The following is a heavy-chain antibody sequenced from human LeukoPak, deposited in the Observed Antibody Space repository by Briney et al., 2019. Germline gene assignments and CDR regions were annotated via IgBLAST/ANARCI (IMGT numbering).Heavy chain of an antibody. V-gene: IGHV4-34*01. D-gene: IGHD2-15*01. J-gene: IGHJ4*02. CDR1: GGSFSGYY. Sequence: SETLSLTCAVYGGSFSGYYWSWIRQPPGKGLEWIGEINHSGSTNYNPSLKSRVTISVDTSKNQFSLKLSSVTAADTAVYYCATVPVYCSGGSCYFDYWGQGTLVTVSS. CDR2: INHSGST. CDR3: ATVPVYCSGGSCYFDY.